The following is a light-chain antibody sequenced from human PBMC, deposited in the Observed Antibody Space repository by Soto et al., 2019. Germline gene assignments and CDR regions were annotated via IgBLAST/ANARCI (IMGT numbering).Light chain of an antibody. CDR3: QQYNSYSPGKT. J-gene: IGKJ1*01. CDR1: QSISSW. CDR2: DAS. Sequence: DIQMTQSPSTLSASVGDRVTITCRASQSISSWLAWYQQKPGKAPKLLIYDASSLESGVPSRFSVSGSGTEFTLTISSLQPDDFATYSCQQYNSYSPGKTFGQGTKVEIK. V-gene: IGKV1-5*01.